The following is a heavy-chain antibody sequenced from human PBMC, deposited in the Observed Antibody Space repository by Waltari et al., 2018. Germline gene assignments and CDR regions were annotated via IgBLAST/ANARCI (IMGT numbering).Heavy chain of an antibody. CDR1: GFTFSSHA. CDR3: ARDWRRSLEYLDWLLFALDY. D-gene: IGHD3-9*01. CDR2: ISGNGDSV. Sequence: ELQLLEAGGGLVQPGGSLRLSCGASGFTFSSHAMSWVRQAPGKGLEWVSAISGNGDSVVYAESGKGRLTVSRDNSKNTLFLEMNSLRAEDTAVYFCARDWRRSLEYLDWLLFALDYWGQGTLVTVSS. J-gene: IGHJ4*02. V-gene: IGHV3-23*01.